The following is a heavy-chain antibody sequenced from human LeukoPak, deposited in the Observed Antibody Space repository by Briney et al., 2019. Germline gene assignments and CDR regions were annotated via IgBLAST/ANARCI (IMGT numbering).Heavy chain of an antibody. Sequence: GGSLRLSCAASGFTFSSYTMNWVRQPPGKGLEWVSNIGTSSTTIYYADSVKGRFTISRDNAKNSLYLQMNSLRADDTAVYYCARFAAGGSYYYYMGVWGKGTTVTVSS. V-gene: IGHV3-48*01. CDR3: ARFAAGGSYYYYMGV. CDR2: IGTSSTTI. D-gene: IGHD6-25*01. CDR1: GFTFSSYT. J-gene: IGHJ6*03.